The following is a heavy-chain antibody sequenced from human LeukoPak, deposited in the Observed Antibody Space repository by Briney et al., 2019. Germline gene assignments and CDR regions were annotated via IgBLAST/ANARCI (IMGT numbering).Heavy chain of an antibody. D-gene: IGHD6-19*01. CDR2: INHSGST. V-gene: IGHV4-34*01. CDR3: APRLYSSGWRN. Sequence: SETLSLTCAVYGGSFSGYYWSWIRQPPGKGLEWIGEINHSGSTNYNPSLKSRVTISVDTSKNQFSLKLSSVTAADTAVYYCAPRLYSSGWRNWGQGTLVTVSS. J-gene: IGHJ4*02. CDR1: GGSFSGYY.